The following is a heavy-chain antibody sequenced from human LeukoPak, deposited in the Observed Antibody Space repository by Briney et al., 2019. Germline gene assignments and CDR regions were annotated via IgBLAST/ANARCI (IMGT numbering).Heavy chain of an antibody. CDR2: IYNSGST. D-gene: IGHD3-22*01. CDR3: ARDTYYYDSSGYWADY. J-gene: IGHJ4*02. Sequence: AGTLCLTCAASGCSISSYYWSWIRQPAGKGLEGIGRIYNSGSTNYNPSLKSRVTMSVDTSKNQFSLKLSSVTAADTAVYYCARDTYYYDSSGYWADYWGQGTLVTVSS. V-gene: IGHV4-4*07. CDR1: GCSISSYY.